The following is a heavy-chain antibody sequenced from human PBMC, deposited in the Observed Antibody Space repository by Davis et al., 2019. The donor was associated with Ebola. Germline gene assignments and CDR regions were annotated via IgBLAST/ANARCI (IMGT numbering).Heavy chain of an antibody. V-gene: IGHV3-30*02. J-gene: IGHJ6*02. CDR1: GFTFSTYG. Sequence: PGGSLRLSCAASGFTFSTYGMHWVRQAPGKGLEWVAFIRYDGSNTYETDSVKGRFTISRDNSKNTLHLQMNTLRAEDTALYYCAKNGGREQQLTWGYYYYYGMDVWGQGTTVTVSS. D-gene: IGHD6-13*01. CDR2: IRYDGSNT. CDR3: AKNGGREQQLTWGYYYYYGMDV.